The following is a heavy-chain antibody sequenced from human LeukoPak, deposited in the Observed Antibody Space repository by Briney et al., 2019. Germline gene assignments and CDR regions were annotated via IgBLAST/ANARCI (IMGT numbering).Heavy chain of an antibody. CDR1: GFTVSSNY. V-gene: IGHV3-15*01. Sequence: GGSLRLSCAASGFTVSSNYMSWVRQAPGKGLEWVGRIKGKTDGGTPDYAAPVKGRFTISRDHSEDILYLQMNSLNTEDTAVYYCILAAAGPAYWGQGALVTVSS. CDR2: IKGKTDGGTP. D-gene: IGHD6-13*01. J-gene: IGHJ4*02. CDR3: ILAAAGPAY.